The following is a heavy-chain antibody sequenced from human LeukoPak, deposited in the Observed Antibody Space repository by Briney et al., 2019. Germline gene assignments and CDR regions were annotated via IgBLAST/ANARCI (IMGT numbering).Heavy chain of an antibody. Sequence: PSQTLSLTCSVSGVSISSGSYYWSWIRQPAGKGLEWIGRISTSGSTNYNPSLNSRVTITVDTSKSQFSMKLSSVTAAETAVYFCARGSLGIDYWGQGTLVTVSS. D-gene: IGHD3-10*01. J-gene: IGHJ4*02. CDR1: GVSISSGSYY. CDR2: ISTSGST. CDR3: ARGSLGIDY. V-gene: IGHV4-61*02.